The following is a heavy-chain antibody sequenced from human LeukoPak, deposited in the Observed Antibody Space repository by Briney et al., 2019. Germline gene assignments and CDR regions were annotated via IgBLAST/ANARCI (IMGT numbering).Heavy chain of an antibody. CDR1: GFTFSSYA. Sequence: HPGGSLRLSCAASGFTFSSYAMSWVRQAPGKGLEWVSGISGSGGSTYYADSVKGRFTISRDNSKNTLYLQMNSLRAEDTAVYYCARDRHVLRFLEWFPPYMDVWGKGTTVTVSS. CDR3: ARDRHVLRFLEWFPPYMDV. J-gene: IGHJ6*03. V-gene: IGHV3-23*01. CDR2: ISGSGGST. D-gene: IGHD3-3*01.